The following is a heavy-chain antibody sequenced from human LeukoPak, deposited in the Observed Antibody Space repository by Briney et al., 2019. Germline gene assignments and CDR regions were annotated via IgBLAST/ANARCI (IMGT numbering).Heavy chain of an antibody. CDR3: ARDRASGMDF. CDR1: GGSVNSGAYY. V-gene: IGHV4-31*03. CDR2: IFFTGRT. Sequence: PSQTLSLTCTVSGGSVNSGAYYWSWIRQCPGKGLEWIGQIFFTGRTDYNPSLKSRFSTSIDTSKNQFSMELSSVTVADTATYYCARDRASGMDFWGQGTLVTVSS. J-gene: IGHJ4*02. D-gene: IGHD3-10*01.